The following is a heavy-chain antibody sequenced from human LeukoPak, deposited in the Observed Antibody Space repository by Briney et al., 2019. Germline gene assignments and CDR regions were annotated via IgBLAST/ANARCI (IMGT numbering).Heavy chain of an antibody. CDR3: ARVSMVRGVIITYAFDI. V-gene: IGHV1-8*02. CDR2: MNPNSGNT. Sequence: ASVKVSCKASGYTFTGYYMHWVRQAPGQGLEWMGWMNPNSGNTGYAQKFQGRVTMTRNTSISTAYMELSSLRSEDTAVYYCARVSMVRGVIITYAFDIWGQGIMVTVSS. J-gene: IGHJ3*02. CDR1: GYTFTGYY. D-gene: IGHD3-10*01.